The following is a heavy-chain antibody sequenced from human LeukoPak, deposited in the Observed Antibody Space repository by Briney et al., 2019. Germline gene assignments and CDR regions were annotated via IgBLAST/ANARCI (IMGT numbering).Heavy chain of an antibody. CDR2: INPNSGGT. D-gene: IGHD3-22*01. J-gene: IGHJ4*02. Sequence: ASVKVSCKASGYTFTGYYMHWVRQAPGQGLEWMGWINPNSGGTNYAQKFQGRVTMTRDTSISTAYMELSRLRSDDTAMYYCARVRGNYYDSSGYGYWGQGTLVTVSS. V-gene: IGHV1-2*02. CDR3: ARVRGNYYDSSGYGY. CDR1: GYTFTGYY.